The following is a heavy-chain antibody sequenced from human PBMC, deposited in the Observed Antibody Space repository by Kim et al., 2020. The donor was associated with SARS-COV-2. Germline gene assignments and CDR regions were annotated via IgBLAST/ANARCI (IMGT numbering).Heavy chain of an antibody. Sequence: GGSLRLSCAASGFAFNTYAMSWVRQAPGKGLEWVSSIRGSGGSTEYADSVKGRFSISRDNSKNTVYLQMGSLRAEDTAIYYCAKVTSGSSGWFEYFQNWGQGTLVTVSS. J-gene: IGHJ1*01. D-gene: IGHD6-13*01. CDR1: GFAFNTYA. CDR3: AKVTSGSSGWFEYFQN. V-gene: IGHV3-23*01. CDR2: IRGSGGST.